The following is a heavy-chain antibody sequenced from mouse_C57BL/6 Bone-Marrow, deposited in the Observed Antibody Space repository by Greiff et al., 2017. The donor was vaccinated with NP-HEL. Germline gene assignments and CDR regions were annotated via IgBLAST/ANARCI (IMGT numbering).Heavy chain of an antibody. J-gene: IGHJ2*01. CDR1: GYTFSTSW. CDR3: ARGESWGAFFDY. Sequence: VQLQESGPELVKPGASVKISCKASGYTFSTSWMNWMKQRPGKGLEWIGRIYPGDGDTHYSGTFEGKASLTADKSSNSAYMQLSSLTSEDSAVYFCARGESWGAFFDYWGQGTTLTGSS. CDR2: IYPGDGDT. V-gene: IGHV1-82*01. D-gene: IGHD6-1*01.